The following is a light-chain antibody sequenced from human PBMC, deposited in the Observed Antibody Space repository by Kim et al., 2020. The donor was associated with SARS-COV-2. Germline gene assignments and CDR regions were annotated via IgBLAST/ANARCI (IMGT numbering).Light chain of an antibody. J-gene: IGLJ3*02. Sequence: SAKLTCTLSSGHSSYASAWHQQQPEKGPRYLMKVNSDGSHSKGDGIPDRFSGSSSGAERYLTISSLQSEDEADYYCQTWGTGIGVFGGGTKLTVL. V-gene: IGLV4-69*01. CDR1: SGHSSYA. CDR3: QTWGTGIGV. CDR2: VNSDGSH.